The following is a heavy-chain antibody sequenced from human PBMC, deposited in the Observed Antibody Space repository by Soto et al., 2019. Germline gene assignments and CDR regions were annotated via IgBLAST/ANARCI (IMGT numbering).Heavy chain of an antibody. Sequence: PSETLSLTCTVSGGSISSGGYYWSWIRQHPGKGLEWIGYIYYSGSTYYNPSLKSRVTISVDTSKNQFSLKLSSVTAADTAVYYCARGGDRWLQSPTPFDYWGQGTLVTVSS. D-gene: IGHD5-12*01. V-gene: IGHV4-31*03. J-gene: IGHJ4*02. CDR3: ARGGDRWLQSPTPFDY. CDR2: IYYSGST. CDR1: GGSISSGGYY.